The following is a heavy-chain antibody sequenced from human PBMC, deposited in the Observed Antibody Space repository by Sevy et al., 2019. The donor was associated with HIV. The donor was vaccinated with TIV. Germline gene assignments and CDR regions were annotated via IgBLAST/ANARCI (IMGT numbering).Heavy chain of an antibody. CDR2: YDPEDDKR. CDR3: ATTKDYYESSGSAFDY. CDR1: GKTLTHLS. J-gene: IGHJ4*02. V-gene: IGHV1-24*01. Sequence: ASVKVSCKVSGKTLTHLSMHWVRQAPGKGLEWMGSYDPEDDKRIYAQKFQGRVTMTEDTSTDTAYMELRILRSEDTAVYYCATTKDYYESSGSAFDYWGQGTLVTVSS. D-gene: IGHD3-22*01.